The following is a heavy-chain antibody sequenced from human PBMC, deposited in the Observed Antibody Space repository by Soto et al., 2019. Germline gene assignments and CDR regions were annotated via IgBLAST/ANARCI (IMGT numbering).Heavy chain of an antibody. CDR3: ARHPPYSSSSSYIYYYYYMDV. CDR2: IYYSGST. J-gene: IGHJ6*03. D-gene: IGHD6-6*01. V-gene: IGHV4-59*08. Sequence: SETLSLTCTVSGGSISSYYWSWIRQPPGKGLEWIGYIYYSGSTNYNPSLKSRVTISVDTSKNQFSLKLSSVTAADTAVYYCARHPPYSSSSSYIYYYYYMDVWGKGTTVTVSS. CDR1: GGSISSYY.